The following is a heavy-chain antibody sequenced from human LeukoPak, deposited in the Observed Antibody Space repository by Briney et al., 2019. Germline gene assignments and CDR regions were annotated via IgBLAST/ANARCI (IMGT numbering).Heavy chain of an antibody. V-gene: IGHV3-7*03. CDR2: IKKDGSEK. CDR1: GFTFSSYA. CDR3: AREGVHCSGRSCLKAY. D-gene: IGHD2-15*01. J-gene: IGHJ4*02. Sequence: GGSLRLSCAASGFTFSSYAMSWVRQAPGKGLEWVANIKKDGSEKYYMDSVKGRFTISRDNAENSLYLQMNSLRAEDTVVYYCAREGVHCSGRSCLKAYWGQGTRVTVSS.